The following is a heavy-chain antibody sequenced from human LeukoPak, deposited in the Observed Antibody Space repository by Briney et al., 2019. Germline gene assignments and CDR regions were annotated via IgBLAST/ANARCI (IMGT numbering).Heavy chain of an antibody. CDR2: FDPEDGET. J-gene: IGHJ5*02. D-gene: IGHD3-10*01. CDR3: ATALRGGSGRFPMNNWFDP. V-gene: IGHV1-24*01. Sequence: ASVKVSCKVSGYTLTELSVHWVRQAPGKGLEWMGGFDPEDGETIYAQKFQGRVTMTEDTSTDTAYMELSSLRSEDTAVYYCATALRGGSGRFPMNNWFDPWGQGTLVTVSS. CDR1: GYTLTELS.